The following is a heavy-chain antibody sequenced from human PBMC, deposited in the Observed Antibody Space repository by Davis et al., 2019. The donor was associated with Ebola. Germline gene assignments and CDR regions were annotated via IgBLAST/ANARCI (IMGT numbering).Heavy chain of an antibody. CDR1: GGSFSGYY. V-gene: IGHV4-34*01. CDR3: AGGRGYNGFDP. CDR2: INHSGST. Sequence: SETLSLTCAVYGGSFSGYYWSWIRQPPGKGLEWIGEINHSGSTNYNPSLKSRVTISVDTSKNQFALKLSSVTAADTAVYYCAGGRGYNGFDPWGQGTLVTVSS. J-gene: IGHJ5*01.